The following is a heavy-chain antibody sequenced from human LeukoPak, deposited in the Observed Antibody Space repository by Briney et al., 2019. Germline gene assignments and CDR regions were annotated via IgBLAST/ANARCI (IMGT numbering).Heavy chain of an antibody. Sequence: GGSLRLSCAASGFTFSYYCMSWVRQAPGKGLEWVANIKQDGSEKYYVDYVKGRFTISRDNAKNSLYLQMNSLRAEDTAVYYCARGPTSIAAAGTYAFDIWGQGTMVTVSS. V-gene: IGHV3-7*01. D-gene: IGHD6-13*01. CDR1: GFTFSYYC. CDR3: ARGPTSIAAAGTYAFDI. CDR2: IKQDGSEK. J-gene: IGHJ3*02.